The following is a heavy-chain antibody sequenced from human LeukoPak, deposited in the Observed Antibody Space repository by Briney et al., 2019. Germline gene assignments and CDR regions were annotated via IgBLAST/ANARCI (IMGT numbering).Heavy chain of an antibody. D-gene: IGHD3-10*01. CDR3: ARGGYYGSGNDFRFDP. CDR2: IHYTGST. CDR1: GGSISSSSYY. J-gene: IGHJ5*02. V-gene: IGHV4-61*01. Sequence: SETLSLTCTVSGGSISSSSYYWSWIRQSPGKGLECIGYIHYTGSTNYNPSLKSRVTISVETSKNQFSLKLKSVTAADTAVYYCARGGYYGSGNDFRFDPWGQGTLVTVSS.